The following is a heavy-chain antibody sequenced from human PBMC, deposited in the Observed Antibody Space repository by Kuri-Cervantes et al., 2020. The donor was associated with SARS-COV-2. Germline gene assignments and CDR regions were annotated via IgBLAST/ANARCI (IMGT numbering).Heavy chain of an antibody. V-gene: IGHV3-74*01. CDR3: VRDGDHWNFDY. CDR1: GFTFSGHW. D-gene: IGHD1-1*01. Sequence: GESLKISCAASGFTFSGHWIHWVRQAPGKGLVWVSRINPDGSYTNNEDSVKGRFTLSRDNAKNMLFLQMSSLRAEDTAVYYCVRDGDHWNFDYWGQGTLVTVSS. J-gene: IGHJ4*02. CDR2: INPDGSYT.